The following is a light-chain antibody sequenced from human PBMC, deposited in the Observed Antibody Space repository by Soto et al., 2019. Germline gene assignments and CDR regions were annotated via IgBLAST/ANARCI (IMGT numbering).Light chain of an antibody. CDR1: QSFSGW. V-gene: IGKV1-39*01. J-gene: IGKJ1*01. Sequence: DIQMTHSPSTLPASVGDRVTITCRASQSFSGWLAWYQQKPGKAPKLLIYAASSLQSGVPSRFSGSGSGTDFTLTISSLQPEDFATYYCQQSYSTPRTFGQGTKVDIK. CDR2: AAS. CDR3: QQSYSTPRT.